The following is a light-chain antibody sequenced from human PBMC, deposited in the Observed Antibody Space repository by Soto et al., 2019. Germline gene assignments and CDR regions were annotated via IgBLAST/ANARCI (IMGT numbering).Light chain of an antibody. Sequence: QSALTQPLSVSGSPGQSVTISCTGTSSDVGGYNYVSWYQQHPGKAPKLVIYDVSKWPSGVPDRFSGSKSGNTASLTISGLQAEDEADYYCCSYAGNSLWVFGGGTKVTVL. V-gene: IGLV2-11*01. J-gene: IGLJ3*02. CDR3: CSYAGNSLWV. CDR1: SSDVGGYNY. CDR2: DVS.